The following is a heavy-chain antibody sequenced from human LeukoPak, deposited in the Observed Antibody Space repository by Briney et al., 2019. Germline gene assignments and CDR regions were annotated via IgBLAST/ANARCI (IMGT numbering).Heavy chain of an antibody. CDR2: ISAYNGNT. Sequence: ASVKVSCKASGYTFTSYGISWVRQAPAQGLEWMGWISAYNGNTNYAQKLQGRVTMTTDTSTSTAYMELRSLRSDDTAVYYCAGPDCTNGVCYTFDAYYYYGMDVWGQGTTVTVSS. CDR3: AGPDCTNGVCYTFDAYYYYGMDV. V-gene: IGHV1-18*01. CDR1: GYTFTSYG. J-gene: IGHJ6*02. D-gene: IGHD2-8*01.